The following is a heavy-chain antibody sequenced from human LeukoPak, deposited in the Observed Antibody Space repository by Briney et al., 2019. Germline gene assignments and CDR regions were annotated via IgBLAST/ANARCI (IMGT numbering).Heavy chain of an antibody. D-gene: IGHD6-6*01. J-gene: IGHJ5*02. CDR3: AKDRVLVT. CDR2: ISNDGSNK. CDR1: RVTFSNYA. V-gene: IGHV3-30-3*01. Sequence: GGSLRLSCAASRVTFSNYAVHWVRQAPGRGLEWVAVISNDGSNKYYADSVKGRFIISRDNSKNTLYLQMSSLRAEDTAVYYCAKDRVLVTWGQGTLVTVSS.